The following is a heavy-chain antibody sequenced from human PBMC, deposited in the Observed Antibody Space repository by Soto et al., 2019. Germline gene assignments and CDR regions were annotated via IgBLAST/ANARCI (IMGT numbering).Heavy chain of an antibody. Sequence: SVKVSCKASGGTFSSYAISWVRRAPGQGLEWMGGIIPIFGTANYAQKFQGRVTITADKSTSTAYMELSSLRSEDTAVYYCARDNGVLRFLGWPLDYWGQGTLVTVSS. D-gene: IGHD3-3*01. CDR1: GGTFSSYA. J-gene: IGHJ4*02. CDR2: IIPIFGTA. V-gene: IGHV1-69*06. CDR3: ARDNGVLRFLGWPLDY.